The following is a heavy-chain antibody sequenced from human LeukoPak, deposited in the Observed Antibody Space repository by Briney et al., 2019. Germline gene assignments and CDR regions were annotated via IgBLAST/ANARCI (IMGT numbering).Heavy chain of an antibody. CDR2: INHSGST. J-gene: IGHJ5*02. Sequence: SETLSLTCAVYGGSFSGYYWSWIRQPPGKGLEWIGEINHSGSTSYNPSLKSRVTISVDTSKNQFSLKLSSVTAADTAVYYCARKNTYYDFWSGYTNWFDPWGQGTLVTVSS. CDR1: GGSFSGYY. V-gene: IGHV4-34*01. CDR3: ARKNTYYDFWSGYTNWFDP. D-gene: IGHD3-3*01.